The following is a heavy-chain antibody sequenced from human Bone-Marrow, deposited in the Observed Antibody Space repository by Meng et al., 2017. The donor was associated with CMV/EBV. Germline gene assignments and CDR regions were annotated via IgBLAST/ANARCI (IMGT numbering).Heavy chain of an antibody. CDR3: ARGGIAVATTGFDY. D-gene: IGHD6-19*01. Sequence: GESLKISCAASGFTVSSNYMSWVRQAPGKGLEWVSVIYGGGSTYYADSVKGRFTISRDNSKNTLYLQMNSLRAEDTAVYYCARGGIAVATTGFDYWGQGTLVTVSS. CDR2: IYGGGST. CDR1: GFTVSSNY. V-gene: IGHV3-53*01. J-gene: IGHJ4*02.